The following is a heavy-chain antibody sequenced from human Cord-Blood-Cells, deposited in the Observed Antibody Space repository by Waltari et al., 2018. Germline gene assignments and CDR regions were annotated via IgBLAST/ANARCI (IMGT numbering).Heavy chain of an antibody. CDR2: IYYRGST. D-gene: IGHD6-13*01. CDR1: GGSISSSSYY. J-gene: IGHJ4*02. V-gene: IGHV4-39*01. CDR3: ARLAGSSWYNFDY. Sequence: QLQLQESGPGLVKPSETLSLTCTVSGGSISSSSYYLGWIRQPPGKGLEWIGSIYYRGSTYYNPSLTSRVTISVDTSKNQFSLKLSSVTAADTAVYYCARLAGSSWYNFDYWGQGTLVTVSS.